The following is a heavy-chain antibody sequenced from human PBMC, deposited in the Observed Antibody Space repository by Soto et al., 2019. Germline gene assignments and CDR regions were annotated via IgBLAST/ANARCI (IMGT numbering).Heavy chain of an antibody. CDR3: ATSYGNAWYTY. CDR2: IYYSGST. J-gene: IGHJ4*02. CDR1: GGSISSSSYY. D-gene: IGHD6-13*01. V-gene: IGHV4-39*01. Sequence: PSETLSLTCTVPGGSISSSSYYWGWIRQPPGKGLEWIGSIYYSGSTYYNPSLKSRVTISVDTSKNQFSLKLSSVTAADTAVYYCATSYGNAWYTYWGQGTQVTVSS.